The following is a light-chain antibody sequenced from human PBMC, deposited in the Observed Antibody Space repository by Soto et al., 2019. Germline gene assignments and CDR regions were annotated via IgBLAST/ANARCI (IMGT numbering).Light chain of an antibody. CDR3: MQATQSYT. CDR1: QSLVHIDGNTY. J-gene: IGKJ2*01. Sequence: DIVLTQTRLSSPVTLGQPASISCRSSQSLVHIDGNTYFNWLQQRPGQPPRLLIYKISNRFPGVPDRFRGSGAGADVTLKISRVEAEDVGVYYCMQATQSYTFGQGTRLEIK. CDR2: KIS. V-gene: IGKV2-24*01.